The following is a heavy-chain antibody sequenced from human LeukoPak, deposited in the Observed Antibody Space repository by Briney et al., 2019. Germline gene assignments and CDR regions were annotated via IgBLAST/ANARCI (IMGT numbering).Heavy chain of an antibody. D-gene: IGHD2-15*01. J-gene: IGHJ6*02. Sequence: PSETLSLTCAVYGGSFSGYYWSWIRQPPGKGLEWIGEINHSGSTNYNPSLKSRVTISVDTSKNQFSLKLSSVTAADTAVYYCARLWVDCSGGSCYPYGMDVWGQGTTVTVSS. CDR1: GGSFSGYY. V-gene: IGHV4-34*01. CDR2: INHSGST. CDR3: ARLWVDCSGGSCYPYGMDV.